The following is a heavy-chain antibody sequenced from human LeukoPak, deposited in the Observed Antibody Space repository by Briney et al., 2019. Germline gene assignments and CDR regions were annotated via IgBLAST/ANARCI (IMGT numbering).Heavy chain of an antibody. CDR1: GYTFTSYY. Sequence: GASVKVSCKASGYTFTSYYMHWVRQAPGQGLEWMGIINPSGGSTSYAQKFQGRVTMTRDMSTSTAYMELSSLRSEDTAVYYCARVDVGYYYGSGSYSYYYMDVWGKGTTVTISS. D-gene: IGHD3-10*01. CDR2: INPSGGST. CDR3: ARVDVGYYYGSGSYSYYYMDV. J-gene: IGHJ6*03. V-gene: IGHV1-46*01.